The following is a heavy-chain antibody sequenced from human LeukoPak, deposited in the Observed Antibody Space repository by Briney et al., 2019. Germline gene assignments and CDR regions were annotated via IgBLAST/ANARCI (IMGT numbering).Heavy chain of an antibody. CDR3: ARGPRGSSQLFDY. J-gene: IGHJ4*02. V-gene: IGHV4-39*01. CDR1: GGSISSSSYY. D-gene: IGHD1-26*01. CDR2: IYYSGST. Sequence: SETLSLTCTVSGGSISSSSYYWGWIRQPPGKGLEWIGSIYYSGSTYYNPSLKSRVTISVDTSKNQFSLKLSSVTAADTAVYYCARGPRGSSQLFDYWGQGTLVTVSS.